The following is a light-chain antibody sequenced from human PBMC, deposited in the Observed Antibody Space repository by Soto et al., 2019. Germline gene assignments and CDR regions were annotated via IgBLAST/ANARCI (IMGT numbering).Light chain of an antibody. V-gene: IGLV2-11*01. CDR3: CSYAGSYTWV. J-gene: IGLJ3*02. Sequence: QSALTQPRSASGSPGQSVTISCTGTSSDVGGYNYVSWYQQHPGKAPKLLIYDVSKRPSGVPDRFSGSKSGNTASLTISGLQAEDQSDYYCCSYAGSYTWVFGGGTKVTVL. CDR1: SSDVGGYNY. CDR2: DVS.